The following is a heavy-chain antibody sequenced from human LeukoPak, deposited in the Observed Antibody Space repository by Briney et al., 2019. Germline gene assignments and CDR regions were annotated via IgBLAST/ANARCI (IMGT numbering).Heavy chain of an antibody. Sequence: SETLSLTCSISGGSISNNYWSWIRQPPGKGLEWIGYIYYSGNTNYNPSLKSRITISIDTSKNQFSLKLSSVTAADTAVYFCAREQGHTDYWGQGTLVTVSS. J-gene: IGHJ4*02. CDR3: AREQGHTDY. V-gene: IGHV4-59*01. CDR1: GGSISNNY. CDR2: IYYSGNT.